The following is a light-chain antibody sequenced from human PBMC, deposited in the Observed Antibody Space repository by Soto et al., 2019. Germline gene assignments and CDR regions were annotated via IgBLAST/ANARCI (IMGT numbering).Light chain of an antibody. J-gene: IGLJ2*01. CDR3: QSYDSSLSGVI. Sequence: QSVLTQPPSVSGAPGQRVTISCTGSSSNIGAGYGVHGDIQLPGTAPKLLVYGDSTRPSGVPDRFSGCKSDTSASLAITGVQAEDEADYYCQSYDSSLSGVIFGGGTKLTVL. CDR1: SSNIGAGYG. CDR2: GDS. V-gene: IGLV1-40*01.